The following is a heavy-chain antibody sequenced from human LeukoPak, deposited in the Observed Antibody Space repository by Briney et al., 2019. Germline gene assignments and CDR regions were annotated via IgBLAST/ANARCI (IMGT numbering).Heavy chain of an antibody. V-gene: IGHV3-7*01. CDR1: GFTFSSYW. CDR3: ARRPEGRYYYDSSGYYNYYYYMDV. D-gene: IGHD3-22*01. J-gene: IGHJ6*03. Sequence: GGSLRLSCAASGFTFSSYWMSWVRQAPGKGLEWVANIKQDGSEKYYVDSVKGRFTISRDNAKNSLYLQMNSLRAEDTAVYYCARRPEGRYYYDSSGYYNYYYYMDVWGKGTTVTVSS. CDR2: IKQDGSEK.